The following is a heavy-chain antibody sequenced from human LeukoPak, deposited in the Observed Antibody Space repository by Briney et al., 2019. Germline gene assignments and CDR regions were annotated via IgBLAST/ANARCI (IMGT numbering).Heavy chain of an antibody. CDR3: ARGYGDGYLY. CDR2: MKQDGSEK. Sequence: PGGSLRLSCAASGFTFSAYWMSWVRQAPGKGLEWVANMKQDGSEKYYVDSVKGRFTISGDNAKNSLYLQMNSLRAEDTAVYYCARGYGDGYLYWGQGTLVTVPS. D-gene: IGHD5-24*01. V-gene: IGHV3-7*01. CDR1: GFTFSAYW. J-gene: IGHJ4*02.